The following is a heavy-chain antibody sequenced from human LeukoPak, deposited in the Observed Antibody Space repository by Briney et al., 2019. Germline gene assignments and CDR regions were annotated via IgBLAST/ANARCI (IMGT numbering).Heavy chain of an antibody. D-gene: IGHD2-15*01. Sequence: PGGSLRLSCAASGFTFSSYEMNWVRRAPGKGLEWVSYISSSGSTIYYADSVKGRFTISRDNAKNSLYLQMNSLRAEDTAVYYCARDLYCSGGSCYAPPVWGQGTMVTVSS. J-gene: IGHJ3*01. V-gene: IGHV3-48*03. CDR3: ARDLYCSGGSCYAPPV. CDR2: ISSSGSTI. CDR1: GFTFSSYE.